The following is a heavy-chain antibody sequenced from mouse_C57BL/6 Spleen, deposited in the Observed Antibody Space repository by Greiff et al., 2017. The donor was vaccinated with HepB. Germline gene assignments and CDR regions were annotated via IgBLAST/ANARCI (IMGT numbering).Heavy chain of an antibody. CDR1: GFTFSSYA. D-gene: IGHD2-4*01. V-gene: IGHV5-4*01. CDR2: ISDGGSYT. J-gene: IGHJ4*01. Sequence: DVKLVESGGGLVKPGGSLKLSCAASGFTFSSYAMSWVRQTPEKRLEWVATISDGGSYTYYPDNVKGRFTISRDNAKNNLYLQMSHLKSEDTAMYYCAREGGYDYDARYYAMDYWGQGTSVTVSS. CDR3: AREGGYDYDARYYAMDY.